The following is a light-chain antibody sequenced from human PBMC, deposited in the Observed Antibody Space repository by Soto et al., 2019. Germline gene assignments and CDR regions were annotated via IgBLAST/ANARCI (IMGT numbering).Light chain of an antibody. Sequence: EIVLTQSPGTVSLSPGERATLSCRASQSVSSNYLAWYQQKPGQAPRLLIYGASSRATGIPDRFSGSGSGTDFTLTISRLEPADFAVYYCQQYGSSSWTFGQGTKVDIK. V-gene: IGKV3-20*01. CDR3: QQYGSSSWT. CDR1: QSVSSNY. CDR2: GAS. J-gene: IGKJ1*01.